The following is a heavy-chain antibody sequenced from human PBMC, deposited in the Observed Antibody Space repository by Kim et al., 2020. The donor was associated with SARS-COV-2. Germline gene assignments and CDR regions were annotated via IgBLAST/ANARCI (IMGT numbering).Heavy chain of an antibody. CDR3: ARVTMDYGDYYFDY. Sequence: GGSLRLSCAASGFTFSSYAMHWVRQAPGKGLEWVSFISYDGSNKYYVDSVKGRFTISRDNSKNTLYLQMNSLRAEDTAVYYCARVTMDYGDYYFDYWGQGTLVTVSS. J-gene: IGHJ4*02. CDR1: GFTFSSYA. V-gene: IGHV3-30*04. CDR2: ISYDGSNK. D-gene: IGHD4-17*01.